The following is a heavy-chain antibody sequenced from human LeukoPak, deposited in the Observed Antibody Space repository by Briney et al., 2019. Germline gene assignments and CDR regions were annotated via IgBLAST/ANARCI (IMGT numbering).Heavy chain of an antibody. CDR1: GYTFTGYY. CDR2: INPNSGGT. V-gene: IGHV1-2*02. CDR3: ARYCSSTSCYRRTLDP. Sequence: ASVKVSCKASGYTFTGYYMHWVRQAPGQGLEWMGWINPNSGGTKYAQKVQGRVTMKRDNSIRRAYMEVSRLRSDDTAVYYCARYCSSTSCYRRTLDPWGQGTLVTVSS. D-gene: IGHD2-2*02. J-gene: IGHJ5*02.